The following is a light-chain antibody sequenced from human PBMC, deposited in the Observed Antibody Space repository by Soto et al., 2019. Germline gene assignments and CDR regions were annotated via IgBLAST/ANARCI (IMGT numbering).Light chain of an antibody. CDR1: QSLVFSDGDTY. V-gene: IGKV2-24*01. J-gene: IGKJ2*01. Sequence: DIVLTQTPLSSPVALGQPASISCRSSQSLVFSDGDTYLSWLQQRPGQPPRLLIYKISTRFSGVPDRVSGSGAGTDFTLKISRVEAEDGGFYYCMQATQFPYTFGQGNKLEIK. CDR2: KIS. CDR3: MQATQFPYT.